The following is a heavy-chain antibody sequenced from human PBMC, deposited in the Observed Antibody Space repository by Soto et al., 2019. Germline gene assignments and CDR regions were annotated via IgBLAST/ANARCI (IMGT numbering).Heavy chain of an antibody. J-gene: IGHJ6*02. D-gene: IGHD6-6*01. V-gene: IGHV6-1*01. CDR2: TYYRSKWYY. CDR3: ARIHSSSSSDMDV. Sequence: SHTLSLTCVISGYSVASNSAALNWIRQSPSRGLEWLGRTYYRSKWYYGYAVSVKSRITINPDTSKNQFSLQLNSVTPEDTAVYYCARIHSSSSSDMDVWGQGTTVTVSS. CDR1: GYSVASNSAA.